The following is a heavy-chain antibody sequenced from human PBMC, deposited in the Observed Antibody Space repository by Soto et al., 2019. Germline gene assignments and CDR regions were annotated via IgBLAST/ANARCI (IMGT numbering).Heavy chain of an antibody. D-gene: IGHD6-13*01. CDR2: ISWNSGSI. Sequence: EVQLVESGGGLVQPGRSLRLSCAASGFTFDDYAMHWVRQAPGKGLEWVSGISWNSGSIGYADSVKGRFTISRDNAKNSLYLQMNSVRAEDTALYYCAKDNWGGQQLVWGAFDIWGQGTMVTVSS. CDR1: GFTFDDYA. CDR3: AKDNWGGQQLVWGAFDI. J-gene: IGHJ3*02. V-gene: IGHV3-9*01.